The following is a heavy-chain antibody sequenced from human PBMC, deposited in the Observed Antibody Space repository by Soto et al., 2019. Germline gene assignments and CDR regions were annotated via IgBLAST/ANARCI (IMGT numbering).Heavy chain of an antibody. CDR2: ISTYNGNT. CDR1: GYTFTSYG. V-gene: IGHV1-18*03. J-gene: IGHJ4*02. CDR3: ARNLYDILTGTNDY. Sequence: QVQLVQSGAEVKKPGASVKVSCKASGYTFTSYGISWVRQAPGQGLEWMGWISTYNGNTNYAQKLQGRVTMTTDTSTRTAYMELRNLRSDDMGVYYSARNLYDILTGTNDYWGQGTLVTVSS. D-gene: IGHD3-9*01.